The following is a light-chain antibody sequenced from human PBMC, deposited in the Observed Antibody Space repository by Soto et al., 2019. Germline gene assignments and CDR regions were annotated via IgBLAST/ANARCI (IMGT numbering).Light chain of an antibody. V-gene: IGKV1-39*01. J-gene: IGKJ4*01. CDR3: QQRHTVPS. Sequence: DIQMTQSPSFLSASVGDRVTITCRSSQIINNDLLWFQQKPGRAPKFLIYVASGLRSGVPSRFSASGSGTNFTLTISNLEPEDFATYYCQQRHTVPSFGGGTKVELK. CDR1: QIINND. CDR2: VAS.